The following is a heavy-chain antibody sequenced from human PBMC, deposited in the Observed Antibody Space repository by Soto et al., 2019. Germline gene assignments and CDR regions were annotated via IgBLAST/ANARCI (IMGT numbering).Heavy chain of an antibody. CDR3: AMSNRPRANRSTWYSPLTSNHYGMVV. J-gene: IGHJ6*01. D-gene: IGHD6-13*01. CDR1: GYTLTSYG. Sequence: QVQLVQSGAEVKKPGASVKVSCKASGYTLTSYGINWVRQAPGQGLEWMGWISAYNGDTNYAQKFQGRVTMTTDRSTSTAYMPLRSLRSDDTAAFSCAMSNRPRANRSTWYSPLTSNHYGMVVWGQGTTVTVSS. V-gene: IGHV1-18*01. CDR2: ISAYNGDT.